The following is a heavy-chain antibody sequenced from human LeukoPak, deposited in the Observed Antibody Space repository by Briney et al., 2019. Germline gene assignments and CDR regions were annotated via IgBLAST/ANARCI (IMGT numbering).Heavy chain of an antibody. CDR1: GYTFTGYY. V-gene: IGHV1-2*02. CDR3: ARDPSYDILTGYYDRAFDI. D-gene: IGHD3-9*01. Sequence: GASVKVSCKASGYTFTGYYMHWVRQAPGQGLEWMGWINPNSGGTNYAQKFQGRVTMTRDTSISTAYMELSRLRSDDTAVYYCARDPSYDILTGYYDRAFDIWGQGTMVTVSS. J-gene: IGHJ3*02. CDR2: INPNSGGT.